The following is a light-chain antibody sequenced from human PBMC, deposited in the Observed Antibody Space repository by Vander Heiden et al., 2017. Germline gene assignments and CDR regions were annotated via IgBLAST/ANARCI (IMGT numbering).Light chain of an antibody. CDR1: SPNSGAGYD. Sequence: QSVLTQPPSVSGAPGQRVTIFCTGTSPNSGAGYDVHWFQQLPGKAPTVLLYGNNIRPAGVPDRFSASKSGTSASLAITGLQAEDEGDYYCQSYDSSLSAVVFGGGTKLTVL. CDR2: GNN. CDR3: QSYDSSLSAVV. J-gene: IGLJ2*01. V-gene: IGLV1-40*01.